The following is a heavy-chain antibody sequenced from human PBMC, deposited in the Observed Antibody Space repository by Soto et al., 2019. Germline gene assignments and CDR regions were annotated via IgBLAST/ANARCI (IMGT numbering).Heavy chain of an antibody. CDR1: GESISSGGGYY. CDR2: NYYSGST. V-gene: IGHV4-31*03. Sequence: SETMSLTCTVSGESISSGGGYYWSWIRQHPGKGLEWLGYNYYSGSTYYNPTLTRRVTISVETSKSQFSLQLSSVTAADTAVYYCARSHDSSVLYFHRWGQGTLVAVSS. J-gene: IGHJ1*01. D-gene: IGHD3-22*01. CDR3: ARSHDSSVLYFHR.